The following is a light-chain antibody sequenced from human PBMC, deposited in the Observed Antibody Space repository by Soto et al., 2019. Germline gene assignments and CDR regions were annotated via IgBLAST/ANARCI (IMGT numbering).Light chain of an antibody. CDR3: QQYGASLGT. CDR1: QSVSSNY. V-gene: IGKV3-20*01. CDR2: GAS. J-gene: IGKJ1*01. Sequence: PGRLSLCPGERSALFCRASQSVSSNYLAWYQQRPGQAPRXXIYGASSRATGIPDRFSGSGSGTALVVTISRLEPQDFEVYYCQQYGASLGTCCQGTKVDI.